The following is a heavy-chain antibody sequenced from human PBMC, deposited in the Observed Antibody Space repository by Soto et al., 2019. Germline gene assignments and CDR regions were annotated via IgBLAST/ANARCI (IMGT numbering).Heavy chain of an antibody. CDR2: INHSGST. D-gene: IGHD2-2*01. Sequence: ASETLSLTCAVYGGSFSGYYWSWIRQPPGKGLEWIGEINHSGSTNYNPSLKSRVTISVDTSKNQFSLKLSSVTAADTAVYYCAREGAIVVVPAAGGWFDPWGQGTLVTVSS. CDR3: AREGAIVVVPAAGGWFDP. CDR1: GGSFSGYY. J-gene: IGHJ5*02. V-gene: IGHV4-34*01.